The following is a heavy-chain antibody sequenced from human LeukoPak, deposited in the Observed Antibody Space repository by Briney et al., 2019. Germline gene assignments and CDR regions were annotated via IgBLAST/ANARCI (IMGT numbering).Heavy chain of an antibody. V-gene: IGHV4-59*08. J-gene: IGHJ6*02. CDR2: IYYSGST. Sequence: SETLSLTCTVSGGSISSYYWSWIRQPPGKGLEWIGYIYYSGSTNYDPSLKSRVTISVDTSKNQFSLKLSSVTAADTAVYYCARHRHPEYYDILTGYSSAYYYGMDVWGQGTTVTVSS. D-gene: IGHD3-9*01. CDR1: GGSISSYY. CDR3: ARHRHPEYYDILTGYSSAYYYGMDV.